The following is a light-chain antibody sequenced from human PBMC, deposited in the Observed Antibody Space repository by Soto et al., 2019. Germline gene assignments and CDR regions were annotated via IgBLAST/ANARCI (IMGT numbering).Light chain of an antibody. CDR1: QNINNY. CDR3: QQYENLPT. V-gene: IGKV1-33*01. Sequence: DIQMTQTPSSLSASVGDRVTITCQASQNINNYLNWYQQKPGRAPKLLIYDASNLEAGVPSRFRGSGSGTDFTFTISRLQPEDIATYYCQQYENLPTFXQGTRLEIK. J-gene: IGKJ5*01. CDR2: DAS.